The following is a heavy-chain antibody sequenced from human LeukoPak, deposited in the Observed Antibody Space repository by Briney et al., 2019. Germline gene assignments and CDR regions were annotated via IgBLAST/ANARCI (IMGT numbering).Heavy chain of an antibody. CDR1: GFPFSSYW. CDR3: VRDFGESSGYYFDY. D-gene: IGHD3-22*01. CDR2: INGDGSTL. Sequence: GGSLRLSCAASGFPFSSYWMHWVRQVPGKGLLWVSRINGDGSTLSYADSVKGRFTISRDNAKNTLYLQMNSLRAEDTAVYYCVRDFGESSGYYFDYWGQGTLVTVSS. V-gene: IGHV3-74*01. J-gene: IGHJ4*02.